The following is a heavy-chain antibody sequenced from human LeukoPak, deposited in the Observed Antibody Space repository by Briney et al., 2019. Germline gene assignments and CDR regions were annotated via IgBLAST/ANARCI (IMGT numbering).Heavy chain of an antibody. CDR2: ITSGGDYI. D-gene: IGHD3-9*01. CDR1: GFTFNTFN. J-gene: IGHJ4*02. Sequence: GGSLRLSCAASGFTFNTFNMNWVRQAPGKGLEWVSSITSGGDYIYYADSVKGRFTTSRDNAKSALSLQLNSLRVEDTAVYYCARGHYDVLAASYKWTPDYWGQGTLVAVSS. CDR3: ARGHYDVLAASYKWTPDY. V-gene: IGHV3-21*01.